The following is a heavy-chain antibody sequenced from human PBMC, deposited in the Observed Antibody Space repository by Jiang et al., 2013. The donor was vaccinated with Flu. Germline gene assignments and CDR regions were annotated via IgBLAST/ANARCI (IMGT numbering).Heavy chain of an antibody. V-gene: IGHV5-10-1*01. J-gene: IGHJ6*02. CDR3: ARHESLIAARPGSQPFDYYYGMDV. CDR1: GYSFTSYW. CDR2: IDPSDSYT. D-gene: IGHD6-6*01. Sequence: SCKGSGYSFTSYWISWVRQMPGKGLEWMGRIDPSDSYTNYSPSFQGHVTISADKSISTAYLQWSSLKASDTAMYYCARHESLIAARPGSQPFDYYYGMDVWGQGTTVTVSS.